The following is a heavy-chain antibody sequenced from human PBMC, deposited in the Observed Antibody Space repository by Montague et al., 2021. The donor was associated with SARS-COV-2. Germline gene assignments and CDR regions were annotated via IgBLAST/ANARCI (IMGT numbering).Heavy chain of an antibody. J-gene: IGHJ3*02. Sequence: TLSLTCTVSGGSISSGGYYWSWIRQHPGKGLEWIGYIYYSGSTYYNPSLKSRVTISVDTSKNQFSLKLSSVTAADTAVYYCARDRYSGYVLDAFDIWVQGTMVPVSS. CDR2: IYYSGST. CDR3: ARDRYSGYVLDAFDI. V-gene: IGHV4-31*03. D-gene: IGHD5-12*01. CDR1: GGSISSGGYY.